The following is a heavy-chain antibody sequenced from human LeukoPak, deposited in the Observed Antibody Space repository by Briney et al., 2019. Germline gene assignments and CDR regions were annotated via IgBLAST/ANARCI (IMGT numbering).Heavy chain of an antibody. CDR2: ISWNSGSI. Sequence: PGRSLRLSCAASGFTFDDYAMHWVRQAPGKGLEWVLGISWNSGSIGYADSVKGRFTISRDNAKNSLYLQMNSLRAEDTALYYCAKDRYGDYAGIDYWGQGTLVTVSS. D-gene: IGHD4-17*01. J-gene: IGHJ4*02. V-gene: IGHV3-9*01. CDR3: AKDRYGDYAGIDY. CDR1: GFTFDDYA.